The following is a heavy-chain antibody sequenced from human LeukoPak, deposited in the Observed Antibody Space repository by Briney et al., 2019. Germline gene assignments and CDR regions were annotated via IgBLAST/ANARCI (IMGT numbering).Heavy chain of an antibody. CDR1: GFTFSAYS. J-gene: IGHJ6*02. Sequence: GGSLRLSCAASGFTFSAYSMNWVRQAPGKGLEWVAVISYDGSNKYYADSVKGRFTISRDNSKNTLYLQMNSLRAEDTAVYYCANVRLYYDILTGRAHRGYYYGMDVWGQGTTVTVSS. CDR2: ISYDGSNK. D-gene: IGHD3-9*01. V-gene: IGHV3-30*18. CDR3: ANVRLYYDILTGRAHRGYYYGMDV.